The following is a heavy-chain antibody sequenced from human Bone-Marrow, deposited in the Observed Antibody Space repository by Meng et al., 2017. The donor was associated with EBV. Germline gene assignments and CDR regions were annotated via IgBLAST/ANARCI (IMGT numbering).Heavy chain of an antibody. Sequence: EGELVESVGGVVRPGGSLRLSCAASGFTFDDSDMSWVRQTPGKGLEWVSGINWSGGTTTYADSVRGRFTISRDNAKNTLYLQMNNLRADDTAVYYCALWFREHFDYWGQGTLVTVSS. J-gene: IGHJ4*02. D-gene: IGHD3-10*01. V-gene: IGHV3-20*04. CDR2: INWSGGTT. CDR3: ALWFREHFDY. CDR1: GFTFDDSD.